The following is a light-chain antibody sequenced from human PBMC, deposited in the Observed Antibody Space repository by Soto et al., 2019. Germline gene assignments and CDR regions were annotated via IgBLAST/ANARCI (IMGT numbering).Light chain of an antibody. CDR2: GTS. CDR3: QQYNKWPLT. V-gene: IGKV3-15*01. J-gene: IGKJ4*01. Sequence: EIVMTQSPATLSVSPGERATLSCRASQTVSGNLAWYQQKPGQAPRLLSYGTSTRATGISDRFSGSGSGTEFALTISSLQSEDFAVYYCQQYNKWPLTFGGGTKVEIK. CDR1: QTVSGN.